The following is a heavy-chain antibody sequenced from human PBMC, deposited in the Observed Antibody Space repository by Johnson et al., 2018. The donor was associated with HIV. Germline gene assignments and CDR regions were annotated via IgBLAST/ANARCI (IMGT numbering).Heavy chain of an antibody. V-gene: IGHV3-66*01. D-gene: IGHD3-22*01. Sequence: EKLVESGGGLVQPGGSLRLSCAASGFTLSSYTMSWVRQAPGKVLGWVSLIYSGGNTYYADSVKGRFTISSDNSKNTLYLQMNSLRAEDTAVYYCARDVAATMIVVGGAYDAFDIWGQGTMVTVSS. CDR1: GFTLSSYT. CDR3: ARDVAATMIVVGGAYDAFDI. CDR2: IYSGGNT. J-gene: IGHJ3*02.